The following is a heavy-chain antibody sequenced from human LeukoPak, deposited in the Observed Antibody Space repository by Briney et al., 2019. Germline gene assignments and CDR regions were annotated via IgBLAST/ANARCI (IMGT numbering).Heavy chain of an antibody. Sequence: GGSLRLSCAASGFTFRNYRMSWLRQAPGKGLEWVANIKQDGSEKYYVDSVKGRFTISRDNAKNSLYLQMNSLRADDTAVYYCARGGRAYGDWGQGTLVTVSS. CDR3: ARGGRAYGD. D-gene: IGHD3-16*01. J-gene: IGHJ4*02. V-gene: IGHV3-7*04. CDR2: IKQDGSEK. CDR1: GFTFRNYR.